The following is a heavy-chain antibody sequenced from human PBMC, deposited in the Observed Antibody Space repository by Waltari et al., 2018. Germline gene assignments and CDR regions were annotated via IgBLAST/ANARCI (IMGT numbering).Heavy chain of an antibody. CDR3: ARAKYYYGSGSLRPDYYYGMDV. J-gene: IGHJ6*02. Sequence: QVQLQESGPGLVKPSETLSLTCTVSGGSISSYYWSWIRQPPGKGLEWIGYIYYSGSTNYNPSLKSRVTISVDTSKNQFSLKLSSVTAADTAMYYCARAKYYYGSGSLRPDYYYGMDVWGQGTTVTVSS. CDR2: IYYSGST. V-gene: IGHV4-59*01. D-gene: IGHD3-10*01. CDR1: GGSISSYY.